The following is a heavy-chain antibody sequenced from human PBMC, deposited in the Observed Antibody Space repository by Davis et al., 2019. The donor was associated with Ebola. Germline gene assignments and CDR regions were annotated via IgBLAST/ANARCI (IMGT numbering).Heavy chain of an antibody. Sequence: ASVKVSCKASGYTFTSYYMHWVRQARRQGLEWMGIINPSGGSTSYAQKFQGRVTMTRDTSTSTVYMELSSLRAEDTAVYYCARAIVVVTAIEVFYYYGMDVWGQGTTVTVSS. D-gene: IGHD2-21*02. CDR1: GYTFTSYY. CDR2: INPSGGST. J-gene: IGHJ6*02. CDR3: ARAIVVVTAIEVFYYYGMDV. V-gene: IGHV1-46*01.